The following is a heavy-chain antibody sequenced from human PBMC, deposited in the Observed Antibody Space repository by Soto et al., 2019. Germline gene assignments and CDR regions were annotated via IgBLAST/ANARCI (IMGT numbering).Heavy chain of an antibody. J-gene: IGHJ4*02. Sequence: SETLSLTCTVSGGSISSYYWSWIRQPPGKGLEWIGYIYYSGSTNYNPSLKSRVTISVDTSKNQFSLKLSSVTAADTAVYYCARGTTVSYYFDYWGQGTLVTVSS. CDR3: ARGTTVSYYFDY. V-gene: IGHV4-59*12. D-gene: IGHD4-17*01. CDR1: GGSISSYY. CDR2: IYYSGST.